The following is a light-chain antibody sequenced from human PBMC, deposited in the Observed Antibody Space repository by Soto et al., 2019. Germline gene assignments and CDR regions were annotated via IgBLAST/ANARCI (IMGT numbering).Light chain of an antibody. Sequence: QSVLTQPASVSGSSGQSITISCTGTSSDVGGYNYVSWYQQHPGKAPKLMIYDVSNRPSGVSNRFSGSKSGNTASLTISGLQAEDEADYYCSSYTSSSIPYVFGTGTKVTVL. CDR3: SSYTSSSIPYV. CDR1: SSDVGGYNY. CDR2: DVS. V-gene: IGLV2-14*01. J-gene: IGLJ1*01.